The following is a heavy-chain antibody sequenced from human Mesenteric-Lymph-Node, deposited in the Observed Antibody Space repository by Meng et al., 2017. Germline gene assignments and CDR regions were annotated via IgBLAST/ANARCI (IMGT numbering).Heavy chain of an antibody. Sequence: QVQLQESGPGLLKPSQPLSPTCTVSGGSISSGGFYWSWIRQHPGKGLEWIGYIYYSGSTYYNPSLRSRVAISIDTSKNQFSLKLTSVTAADTAVYFCARTNYGDYNWFDPWGQGTLVTVSS. V-gene: IGHV4-31*03. CDR3: ARTNYGDYNWFDP. CDR1: GGSISSGGFY. J-gene: IGHJ5*02. CDR2: IYYSGST. D-gene: IGHD4-17*01.